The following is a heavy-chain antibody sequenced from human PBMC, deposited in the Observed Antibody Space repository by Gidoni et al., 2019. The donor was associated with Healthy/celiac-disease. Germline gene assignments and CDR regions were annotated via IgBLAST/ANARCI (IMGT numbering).Heavy chain of an antibody. CDR1: GFPFHSYA. CDR2: ISYDGSNK. V-gene: IGHV3-30*01. J-gene: IGHJ4*02. D-gene: IGHD4-17*01. Sequence: QVQLVASGGGVVQPGRSLRLSCAASGFPFHSYAMHWVRQAPGKGLEWVAVISYDGSNKYYADSVKGRFTISRDNSKNTLYLQMNSLRAEDTAVYYCARDLRPDYGDYRALDYWGQGTLVTVSS. CDR3: ARDLRPDYGDYRALDY.